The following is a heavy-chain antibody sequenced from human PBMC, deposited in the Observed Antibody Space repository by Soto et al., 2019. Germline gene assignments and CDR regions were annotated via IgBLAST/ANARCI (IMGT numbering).Heavy chain of an antibody. CDR3: ARDEKGTCSGPNCYYLDS. CDR2: TSAYNDDT. J-gene: IGHJ4*02. CDR1: GYIFTHYG. D-gene: IGHD2-2*01. Sequence: QVQLVQSGSEVKEPGASVKVSCKASGYIFTHYGISWVRQGPGQGLEWMAWTSAYNDDTNYAPKPQDRVTPTTDPSTRTAYMELRSLRSDDTAVYYCARDEKGTCSGPNCYYLDSWGQGTLVTVSS. V-gene: IGHV1-18*04.